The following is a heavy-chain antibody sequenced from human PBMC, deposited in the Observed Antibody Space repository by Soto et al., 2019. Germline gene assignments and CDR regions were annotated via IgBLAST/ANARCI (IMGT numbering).Heavy chain of an antibody. CDR2: ISSSSTTK. D-gene: IGHD2-15*01. J-gene: IGHJ5*02. CDR3: ARDGCSGSNCLNWFDP. Sequence: EEQLVESGGGLVQPGGSLRLSCAASGFTFSSYSMNWVRQAPGKGLEWVSYISSSSTTKYYADSVKGRFTISRDNAKNSLYLQMNSLRAEDTAVYYCARDGCSGSNCLNWFDPWGQGTLVTVSS. V-gene: IGHV3-48*01. CDR1: GFTFSSYS.